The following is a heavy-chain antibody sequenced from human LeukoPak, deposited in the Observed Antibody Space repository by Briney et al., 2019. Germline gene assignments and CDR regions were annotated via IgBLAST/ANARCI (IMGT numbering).Heavy chain of an antibody. CDR1: GGSFSGYY. D-gene: IGHD1-1*01. CDR3: ARDSSAGNAFDI. V-gene: IGHV4-4*07. CDR2: IYTSGST. Sequence: SETLSLTCAVYGGSFSGYYWSWIRQPAGKGLEWIGRIYTSGSTNYNPSLKSRVTMSVDTSKNQFSLKLSSVTAADTAVYYCARDSSAGNAFDIWGQGTMVTVSS. J-gene: IGHJ3*02.